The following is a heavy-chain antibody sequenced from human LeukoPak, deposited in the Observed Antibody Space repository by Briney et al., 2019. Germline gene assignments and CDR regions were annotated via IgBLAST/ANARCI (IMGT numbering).Heavy chain of an antibody. J-gene: IGHJ4*02. D-gene: IGHD2-15*01. CDR2: ISGSGGST. Sequence: GGSLRLSCAASGFTFSSYAMSWVRQAPGKGLEWVAAISGSGGSTYYADSVKGRFTISRDNSKNTLYLQMNSLRAEDTAVYYCATPLGYCSGGSCKSYDYWGQGTLVTVSS. CDR3: ATPLGYCSGGSCKSYDY. CDR1: GFTFSSYA. V-gene: IGHV3-23*01.